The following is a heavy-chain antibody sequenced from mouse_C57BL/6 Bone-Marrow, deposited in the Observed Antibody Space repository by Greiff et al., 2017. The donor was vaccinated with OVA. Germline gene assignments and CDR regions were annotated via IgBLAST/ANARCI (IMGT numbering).Heavy chain of an antibody. Sequence: EVKLVESGGGLVKPGGSLKLSCAASGFTFSSYTMSWVRQTPEKRLEWVATISGGGGNTYYPDSVKGRFTISRDNAKNTLYLQMSRLRSEDTALYYCARQGGDSTEGDYWGQGTTLTVSS. J-gene: IGHJ2*01. V-gene: IGHV5-9*01. CDR1: GFTFSSYT. D-gene: IGHD1-1*01. CDR3: ARQGGDSTEGDY. CDR2: ISGGGGNT.